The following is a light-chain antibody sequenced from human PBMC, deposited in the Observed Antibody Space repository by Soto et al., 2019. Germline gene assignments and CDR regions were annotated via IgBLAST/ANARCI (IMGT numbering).Light chain of an antibody. Sequence: EIVMTQSPGTLSVSPGERATLSCRASQSVSSKLAWYQQKPGQAPRLLIYGASTRAIGIPARFSGSGSGTEFTLTISSLQSEDFAVYYCQQYNKWPGTFGQGTKLESK. J-gene: IGKJ2*01. CDR1: QSVSSK. CDR3: QQYNKWPGT. V-gene: IGKV3-15*01. CDR2: GAS.